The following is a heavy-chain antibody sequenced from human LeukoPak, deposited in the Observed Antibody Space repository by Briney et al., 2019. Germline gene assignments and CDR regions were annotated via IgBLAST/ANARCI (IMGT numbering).Heavy chain of an antibody. D-gene: IGHD1-1*01. J-gene: IGHJ6*03. V-gene: IGHV4-34*01. CDR3: ARRYENSYYYYYYLDV. CDR1: GGSFSGYY. Sequence: SETLSLTCADYGGSFSGYYWSCIRQPPGKGLEWIGEINHSGSTNYNPSLKSRVTISVDTSKNQFSLKLSSVTAADTAVYYCARRYENSYYYYYYLDVWGKGTTVTVSS. CDR2: INHSGST.